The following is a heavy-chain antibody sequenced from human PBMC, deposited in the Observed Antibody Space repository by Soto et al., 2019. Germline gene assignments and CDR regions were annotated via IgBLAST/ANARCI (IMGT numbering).Heavy chain of an antibody. CDR1: GGSVSSGSYY. J-gene: IGHJ6*02. D-gene: IGHD2-2*01. Sequence: SETLSLTCTVSGGSVSSGSYYWSWIRQPPGKGLEWIGYIYYSGSTNYNPSLKSRVTISVDTSKNQFSLKLSSVTAADTAVYYCARDQVVVPAADYYYYYGMDVWGQGTTVTVSS. V-gene: IGHV4-61*01. CDR2: IYYSGST. CDR3: ARDQVVVPAADYYYYYGMDV.